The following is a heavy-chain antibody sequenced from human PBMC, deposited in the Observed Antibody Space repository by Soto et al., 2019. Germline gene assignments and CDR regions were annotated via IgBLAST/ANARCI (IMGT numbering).Heavy chain of an antibody. V-gene: IGHV5-10-1*01. CDR1: GYSFAGYW. Sequence: GESLKISCKGSGYSFAGYWITWVRQRPGKGLEWMGRIDPSDSQTYYSPSFRGHVTISVTKSITTVFLQWSSLRASDTAMYYCARQIYDSDTGPNFQYYFDSWGQGTPVTVSS. CDR2: IDPSDSQT. CDR3: ARQIYDSDTGPNFQYYFDS. J-gene: IGHJ4*02. D-gene: IGHD3-22*01.